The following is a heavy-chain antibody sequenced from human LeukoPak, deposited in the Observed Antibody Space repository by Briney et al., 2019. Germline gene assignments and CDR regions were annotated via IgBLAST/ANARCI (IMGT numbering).Heavy chain of an antibody. Sequence: PGGSLRLSCAGSGFTFSTYSMNWVRHAPGKGLEWLSSISSGGMWIYYADSLKGRFTISRDNAKNSLYLQMKSLRVEDTGVYYCARDAGGRTQREGWFDPWGQGTLLTVSS. J-gene: IGHJ5*02. D-gene: IGHD1-26*01. V-gene: IGHV3-21*01. CDR2: ISSGGMWI. CDR1: GFTFSTYS. CDR3: ARDAGGRTQREGWFDP.